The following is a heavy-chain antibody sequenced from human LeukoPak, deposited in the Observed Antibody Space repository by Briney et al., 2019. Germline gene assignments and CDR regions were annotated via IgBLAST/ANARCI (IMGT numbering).Heavy chain of an antibody. CDR3: ARGVAAAVTRFDY. D-gene: IGHD6-13*01. J-gene: IGHJ4*02. CDR2: IYHSGST. Sequence: PSETLSLTCTVSGYSISSGYYWGWIRQPPGKGLEWIGSIYHSGSTYYNPSLKSRVTISVDTSKNQFSLKLSSVTAADTAVYYCARGVAAAVTRFDYWGQGTLVTVSS. V-gene: IGHV4-38-2*02. CDR1: GYSISSGYY.